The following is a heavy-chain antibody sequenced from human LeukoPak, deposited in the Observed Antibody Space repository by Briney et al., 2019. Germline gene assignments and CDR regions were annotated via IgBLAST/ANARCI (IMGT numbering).Heavy chain of an antibody. CDR2: IYHSGST. Sequence: GSLRLSCAASGFTVSDHYMNWVRQAPGKGLEWIGNIYHSGSTNYNPSLKSRVTMSIDTSKKQFSLKLNSVTAADAAVFYCARGAYDDYAHPCYFDYWGQGTLVTVSS. J-gene: IGHJ4*02. CDR3: ARGAYDDYAHPCYFDY. CDR1: GFTVSDHY. V-gene: IGHV4-59*02. D-gene: IGHD4-17*01.